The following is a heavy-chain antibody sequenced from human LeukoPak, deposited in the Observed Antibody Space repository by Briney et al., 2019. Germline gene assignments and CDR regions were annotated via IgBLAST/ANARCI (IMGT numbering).Heavy chain of an antibody. Sequence: GASVKVSCKASGGTFSSYAISWVRQAPGQGLEWMGGIIPIFGTANYAQKFQGRVTITADESTSTAYMELSSLRSEDTAVYYCARVSLRSSPSGGYYYGMDVWGQGTTVTVSS. CDR1: GGTFSSYA. CDR2: IIPIFGTA. V-gene: IGHV1-69*01. D-gene: IGHD6-6*01. CDR3: ARVSLRSSPSGGYYYGMDV. J-gene: IGHJ6*02.